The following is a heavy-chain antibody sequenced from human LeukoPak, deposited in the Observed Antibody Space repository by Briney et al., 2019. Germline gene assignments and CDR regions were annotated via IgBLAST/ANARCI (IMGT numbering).Heavy chain of an antibody. CDR2: ISISGTTT. CDR3: AKEARSGWYYFDS. Sequence: PGGSLRLSCAASGFTINIYDMSWVRQAPGKGLEWVSGISISGTTTYYADAVKGRFTVSRDDSKNTVYLQMSCLRADDTAVYYCAKEARSGWYYFDSWGQGTLVTVSS. J-gene: IGHJ4*02. D-gene: IGHD6-19*01. V-gene: IGHV3-23*01. CDR1: GFTINIYD.